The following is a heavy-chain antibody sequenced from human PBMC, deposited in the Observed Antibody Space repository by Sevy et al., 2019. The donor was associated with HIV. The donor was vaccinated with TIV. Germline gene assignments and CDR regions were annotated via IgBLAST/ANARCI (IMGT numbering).Heavy chain of an antibody. J-gene: IGHJ6*03. CDR1: GASISNYY. CDR3: AMVGVALSLDTSRKRRSRKLTSVTAAETAVYYCARDIVVRGVFPTYYYHYYMDV. D-gene: IGHD3-22*01. V-gene: IGHV4-4*07. CDR2: IHTRGDT. Sequence: SETLSLTCTVSGASISNYYWSWIRQSAGKGLEWIGRIHTRGDTHYNPSLKSRVTMSLDTSQKHLSLKLTSVTAADTLYIPSAMVGVALSLDTSRKRRSRKLTSVTAAETAVYYCARDIVVRGVFPTYYYHYYMDVWGKGTTVTVSS.